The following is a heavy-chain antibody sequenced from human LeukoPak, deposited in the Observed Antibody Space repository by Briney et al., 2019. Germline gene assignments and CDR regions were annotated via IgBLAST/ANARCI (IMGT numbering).Heavy chain of an antibody. D-gene: IGHD6-19*01. Sequence: PGGSLRLSCAASGFTFSDYYMSWIRQAPGKGLEWVSYISSSSSYTNYADSVKGRFTISRDNAKNSLYLQMNSLRAEDTAVYYCARKDQAVAGKGGYYYYGMYVWGQGTTVTVSS. J-gene: IGHJ6*02. CDR1: GFTFSDYY. CDR2: ISSSSSYT. V-gene: IGHV3-11*06. CDR3: ARKDQAVAGKGGYYYYGMYV.